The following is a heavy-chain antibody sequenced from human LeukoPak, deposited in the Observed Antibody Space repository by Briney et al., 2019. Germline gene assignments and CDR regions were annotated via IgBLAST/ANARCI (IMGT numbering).Heavy chain of an antibody. CDR3: ARAPSEIGGYYPEYFRH. CDR2: IKSDGST. CDR1: GFAFSSYW. V-gene: IGHV3-74*01. Sequence: GGSLRLSCAASGFAFSSYWMHWVRQAPGKGLVWVSRIKSDGSTNYADSVKGRFTISRDNAKNTVSLQMNSLRAEDTGVYYCARAPSEIGGYYPEYFRHWGQGTLVTVSS. J-gene: IGHJ1*01. D-gene: IGHD3-22*01.